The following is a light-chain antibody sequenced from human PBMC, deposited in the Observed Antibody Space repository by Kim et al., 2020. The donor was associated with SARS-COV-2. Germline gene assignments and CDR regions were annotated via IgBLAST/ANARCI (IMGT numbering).Light chain of an antibody. CDR2: AKD. CDR1: SLRKYY. CDR3: ESRYSRGKVV. Sequence: SSELTQDPAVSVALGQTVRITCQGDSLRKYYATWYQQKARQAPVLVFYAKDKRPSGVPDRFSGSTSGNTASLTITGAQAADEADYYCESRYSRGKVVFGGGTKVTVL. V-gene: IGLV3-19*01. J-gene: IGLJ2*01.